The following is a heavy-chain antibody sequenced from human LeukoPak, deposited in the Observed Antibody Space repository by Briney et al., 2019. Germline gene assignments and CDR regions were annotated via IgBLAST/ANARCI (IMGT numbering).Heavy chain of an antibody. CDR1: GFTFSSYA. CDR2: ISYDGSNK. CDR3: ARGANIVVVPAATKIAAAGNDY. J-gene: IGHJ4*02. V-gene: IGHV3-30-3*01. D-gene: IGHD2-2*01. Sequence: GGSLRLSCAAAGFTFSSYAMHWVRQAPGKGLEWVAVISYDGSNKYYADSVKGRFTISRDNSKNTLYLQMNSLRAEDTAVYYCARGANIVVVPAATKIAAAGNDYWGQGTLVTVSS.